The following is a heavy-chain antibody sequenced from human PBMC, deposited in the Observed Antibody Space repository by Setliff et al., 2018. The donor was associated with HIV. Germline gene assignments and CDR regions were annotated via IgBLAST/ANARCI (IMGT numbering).Heavy chain of an antibody. CDR1: GDSISSGSYY. CDR2: IYTTGTT. V-gene: IGHV4-61*02. Sequence: SETLSLTCTVSGDSISSGSYYWSWIRQPAGKGLEWIGRIYTTGTTDYNPSLKTRVSMSIDTSKNQFSLNLTSVTAADTAVYYCASGPCCSNGVCRYSVWYFDFWGEGTRVTVSS. J-gene: IGHJ4*02. D-gene: IGHD2-8*01. CDR3: ASGPCCSNGVCRYSVWYFDF.